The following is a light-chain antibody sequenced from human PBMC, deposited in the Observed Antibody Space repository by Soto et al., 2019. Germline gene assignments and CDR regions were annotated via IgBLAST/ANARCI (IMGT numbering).Light chain of an antibody. Sequence: EIVLTQSPGTLSLSPGGRATLSCRASQSVSSSYLAWYQQKPGQAPRLLIYTASSRAADIPDRFSGSGSGTDFTLTISRLEPEDFAVYYCQQYNNWPSWTFGQGTKVDIK. V-gene: IGKV3-20*01. CDR3: QQYNNWPSWT. CDR1: QSVSSSY. CDR2: TAS. J-gene: IGKJ1*01.